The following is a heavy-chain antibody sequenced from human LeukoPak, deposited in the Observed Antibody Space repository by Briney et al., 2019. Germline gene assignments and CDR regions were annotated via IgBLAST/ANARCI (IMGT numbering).Heavy chain of an antibody. J-gene: IGHJ5*02. Sequence: ASVKVSCKASGYMFTGYYMHWVRQAPGQGLEWMGWINPNSGGTNYAQKFQGRVTMTRDTSISTAYMELSRLRSDDTAVYYCAREIDETSVVAATWGQGTLVTVSS. CDR1: GYMFTGYY. CDR3: AREIDETSVVAAT. V-gene: IGHV1-2*02. CDR2: INPNSGGT. D-gene: IGHD2-15*01.